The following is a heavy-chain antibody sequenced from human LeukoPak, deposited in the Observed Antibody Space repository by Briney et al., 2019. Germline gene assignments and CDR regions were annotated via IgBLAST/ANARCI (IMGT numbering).Heavy chain of an antibody. CDR3: ARAPIYCSGGSCYNPFDY. CDR2: ISSSSSYI. D-gene: IGHD2-15*01. J-gene: IGHJ4*02. V-gene: IGHV3-21*01. Sequence: PGGSLRLSXAASGFTFSSYSMNWVRQAPGKGLEWVSSISSSSSYIYYADSVKGRFTISRDNAKNSLYLQMNSLRAEDTAVYYCARAPIYCSGGSCYNPFDYWGQGTLVTVSS. CDR1: GFTFSSYS.